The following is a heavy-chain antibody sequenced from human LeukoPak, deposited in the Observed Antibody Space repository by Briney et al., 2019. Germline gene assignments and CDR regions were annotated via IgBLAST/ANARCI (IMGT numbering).Heavy chain of an antibody. D-gene: IGHD3-9*01. CDR1: GDSFSSNSAA. CDR2: TYYGSKWNN. V-gene: IGHV6-1*01. J-gene: IGHJ4*02. Sequence: SQTLSLTCALSGDSFSSNSAAWTWIRQSPSRGLEWLGRTYYGSKWNNDYAVSVKSRITINPDTSKNQLSLQLNSVTPEDTAVYYCAKGWLLTGLSNWGQGTLVTVSS. CDR3: AKGWLLTGLSN.